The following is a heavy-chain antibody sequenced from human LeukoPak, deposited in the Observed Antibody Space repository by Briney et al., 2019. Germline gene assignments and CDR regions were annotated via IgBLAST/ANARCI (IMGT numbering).Heavy chain of an antibody. CDR3: AKGGYYFDF. D-gene: IGHD3-16*01. CDR1: GLTFSSFG. CDR2: IRFDGSNV. V-gene: IGHV3-30*02. J-gene: IGHJ4*02. Sequence: GGSLRLSCAASGLTFSSFGMHCVRQAPGKGLEWVALIRFDGSNVYYADSVKGRFTISRDNSKNTLYLQMNSLRPEDTAVYYCAKGGYYFDFWGQGTLVTVSS.